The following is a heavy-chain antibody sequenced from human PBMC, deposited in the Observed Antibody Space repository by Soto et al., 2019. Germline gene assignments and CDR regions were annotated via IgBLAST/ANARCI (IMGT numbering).Heavy chain of an antibody. CDR3: ARDQRVRGGIDY. Sequence: QVQLVESGGGVVQPGRSLRLSCAASGFTFSSYAMHWVRQAPGKGLEWVAVISYDGSNKYYADSVKGRFTISRDNSKNTLYLDMNSLRAEDTALYYCARDQRVRGGIDYWGQGTLVTVSS. D-gene: IGHD3-10*01. CDR2: ISYDGSNK. CDR1: GFTFSSYA. V-gene: IGHV3-30-3*01. J-gene: IGHJ4*02.